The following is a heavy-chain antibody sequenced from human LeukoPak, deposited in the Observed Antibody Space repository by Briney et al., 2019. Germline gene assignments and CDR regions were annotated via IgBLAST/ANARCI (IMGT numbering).Heavy chain of an antibody. CDR2: IYHSGST. J-gene: IGHJ6*02. Sequence: SGTLSLTCAVSGGSISSSNWWSWVRQPPGKGLEWIGEIYHSGSTNYNPSLKSRVTISVDKSKNQFSLKLSSATAADTAVYYCARLDCSSTSCYATNYYYYGMDVWGQGTTVTVSS. CDR3: ARLDCSSTSCYATNYYYYGMDV. CDR1: GGSISSSNW. D-gene: IGHD2-2*01. V-gene: IGHV4-4*02.